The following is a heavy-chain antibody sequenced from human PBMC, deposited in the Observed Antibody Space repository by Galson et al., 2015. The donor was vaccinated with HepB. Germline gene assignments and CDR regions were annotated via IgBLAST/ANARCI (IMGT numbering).Heavy chain of an antibody. CDR2: IYPGDSDT. CDR1: GYSFTSYW. Sequence: QSGAEVKKPGESLKISCKGSGYSFTSYWIGWVRQMPGKGLEWMGIIYPGDSDTRYSPSFQGQVTISADKSISTAYLQWSSLKASDTAMYYCARQEYYYDSSGYRGPPDDLWYFDLWGRGTLVTVSS. V-gene: IGHV5-51*01. D-gene: IGHD3-22*01. CDR3: ARQEYYYDSSGYRGPPDDLWYFDL. J-gene: IGHJ2*01.